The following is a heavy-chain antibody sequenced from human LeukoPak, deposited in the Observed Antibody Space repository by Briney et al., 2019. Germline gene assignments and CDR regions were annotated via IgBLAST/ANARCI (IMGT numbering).Heavy chain of an antibody. D-gene: IGHD1-26*01. J-gene: IGHJ4*02. Sequence: GGSLRLSCAASGFTFSNYAMTWVRQAPGKGLEWVSAVSGSGAIAYYTDSVKGRFTISRDNAKNTLYLQMNSLRAEDTAVYYCATPRGSGSYLAFDYWGQGTLVTVSS. CDR3: ATPRGSGSYLAFDY. V-gene: IGHV3-23*01. CDR2: VSGSGAIA. CDR1: GFTFSNYA.